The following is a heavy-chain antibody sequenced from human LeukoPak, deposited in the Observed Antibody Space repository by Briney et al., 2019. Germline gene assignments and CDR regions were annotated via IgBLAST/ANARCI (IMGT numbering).Heavy chain of an antibody. D-gene: IGHD3-16*02. CDR3: AKNYDYVWGSYRYLDY. Sequence: GGSLRLSCAASGFTFSSYGMHWVRQAPGKGLEWVAFIRYGGSNKYYADSVKGRFTISRDNSKNTLYLQMNSLRAEDTAVYYCAKNYDYVWGSYRYLDYRGQGTLVTVSS. J-gene: IGHJ4*02. V-gene: IGHV3-30*02. CDR1: GFTFSSYG. CDR2: IRYGGSNK.